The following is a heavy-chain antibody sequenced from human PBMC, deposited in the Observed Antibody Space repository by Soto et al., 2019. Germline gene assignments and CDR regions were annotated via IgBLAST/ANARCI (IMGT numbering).Heavy chain of an antibody. D-gene: IGHD5-18*01. CDR3: ARVGPVDTAMVSPH. J-gene: IGHJ4*02. Sequence: QVQLVQSGAEVKKPGSSVKVSCKASGGTFSSYAISWVRQAPGQGLEWMGGIIPIFGTANYAQKFQGRVTITADESTSTAYMEPSSLRSEDTAVYYCARVGPVDTAMVSPHWGQGTLVTVSS. V-gene: IGHV1-69*12. CDR1: GGTFSSYA. CDR2: IIPIFGTA.